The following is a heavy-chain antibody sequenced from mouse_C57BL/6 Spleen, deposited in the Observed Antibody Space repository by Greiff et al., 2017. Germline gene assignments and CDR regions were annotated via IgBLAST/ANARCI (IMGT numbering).Heavy chain of an antibody. CDR1: GYTFTSSW. CDR2: INPSNGGT. V-gene: IGHV1-53*01. D-gene: IGHD1-1*01. CDR3: ARSLITPYYAMDD. Sequence: VQLQQPGTELVKPGASVKLSCKASGYTFTSSWMHWVKQRPGQGLEWIGNINPSNGGTNYNEKFKSKATLTVDKSSSTAYMQLSSLTSEDSAVYYCARSLITPYYAMDDWGQGTSVTVSS. J-gene: IGHJ4*01.